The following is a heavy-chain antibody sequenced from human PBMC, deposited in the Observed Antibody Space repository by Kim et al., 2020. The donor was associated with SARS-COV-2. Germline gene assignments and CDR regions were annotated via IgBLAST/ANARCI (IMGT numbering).Heavy chain of an antibody. D-gene: IGHD3-10*01. V-gene: IGHV3-23*01. J-gene: IGHJ6*02. CDR1: GFTFSSYA. CDR3: AASPWEAMVRGVPKYYYYGMDV. CDR2: ISGSGGST. Sequence: GGSLRLSCAASGFTFSSYAMSWVRQAPGKGLEWVSAISGSGGSTYYADSVKGRFTISRDNSKNTLYLQMNSLRAEDTAVYYCAASPWEAMVRGVPKYYYYGMDVWGQGTTVTVSS.